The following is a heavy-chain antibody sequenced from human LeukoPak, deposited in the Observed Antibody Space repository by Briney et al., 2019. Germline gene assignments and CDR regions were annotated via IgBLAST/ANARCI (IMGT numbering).Heavy chain of an antibody. CDR2: IYYSGRT. Sequence: SETLPLACSVSGGSISSSTYYWSWIRQPPGKGLDWIGSIYYSGRTYYNPSLNSRVTISVDTSKNQFSLTLSSVTAADTAVYYCARHGDYGDPFDYWGQGTLVTVSS. CDR1: GGSISSSTYY. CDR3: ARHGDYGDPFDY. V-gene: IGHV4-39*01. D-gene: IGHD4-17*01. J-gene: IGHJ4*02.